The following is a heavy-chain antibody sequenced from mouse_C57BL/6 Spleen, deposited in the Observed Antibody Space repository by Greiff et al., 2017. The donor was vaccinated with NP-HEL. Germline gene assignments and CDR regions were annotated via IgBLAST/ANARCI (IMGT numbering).Heavy chain of an antibody. J-gene: IGHJ3*01. V-gene: IGHV1-81*01. Sequence: VQLQESGAELARPGASVKLSCKASGYTFTSYGISWVKQRTGQGLEWIGEIYPRSGNTYYNEKFKGKAPLTADKSSSTAYMELRSLTSEDSAVYFCARIAPYYYGSSPWFAYWGQGTLVTVSA. CDR2: IYPRSGNT. D-gene: IGHD1-1*01. CDR1: GYTFTSYG. CDR3: ARIAPYYYGSSPWFAY.